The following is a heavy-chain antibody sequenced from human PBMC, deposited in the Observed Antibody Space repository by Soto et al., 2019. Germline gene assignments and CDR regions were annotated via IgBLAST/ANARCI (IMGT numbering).Heavy chain of an antibody. V-gene: IGHV4-59*01. CDR3: ARSHPQLPVAPYDP. D-gene: IGHD2-2*01. Sequence: PSETLSLTCTVSGGSISSYHWSWIRQPPGKGLEWIGYISCSGSTNYNPSLKSRVTISVDTSKNQFSLKLRSVTAADTAVYYCARSHPQLPVAPYDPWGQGALVTVSS. CDR1: GGSISSYH. CDR2: ISCSGST. J-gene: IGHJ5*02.